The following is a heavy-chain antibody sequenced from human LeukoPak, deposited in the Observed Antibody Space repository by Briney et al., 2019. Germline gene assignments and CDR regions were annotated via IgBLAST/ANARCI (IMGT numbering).Heavy chain of an antibody. J-gene: IGHJ4*02. CDR1: GFTFSSYG. CDR3: ARAGYSSGWYDY. D-gene: IGHD6-19*01. CDR2: IWYDGSNK. V-gene: IGHV3-33*01. Sequence: QPGGSLRLSCAASGFTFSSYGMRWVRQAPGKGLEWVAVIWYDGSNKYYADSVKGRFTISRDNSKDTLYLQMNSLRAEDTAVYYCARAGYSSGWYDYWGQGTLVTVSS.